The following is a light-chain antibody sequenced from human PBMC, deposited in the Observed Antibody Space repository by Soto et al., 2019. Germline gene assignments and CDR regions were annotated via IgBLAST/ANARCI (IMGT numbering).Light chain of an antibody. V-gene: IGKV3-11*01. J-gene: IGKJ4*01. CDR1: QSVSSY. CDR2: DAS. Sequence: EIVWTQAPATPSLSPGERASLSCRASQSVSSYLAWYQQKPGQAPRLLIYDASNRATGIPARFSGSGSGTDFTLTISSLEPEDFAVYYCQQRSNWPLTFGGGTKVDIK. CDR3: QQRSNWPLT.